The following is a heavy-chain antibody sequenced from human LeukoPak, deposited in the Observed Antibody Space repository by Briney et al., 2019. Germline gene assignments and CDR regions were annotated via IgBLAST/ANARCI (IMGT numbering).Heavy chain of an antibody. J-gene: IGHJ4*02. CDR1: GFTFSSYA. V-gene: IGHV3-23*01. D-gene: IGHD3-9*01. Sequence: PGGSLRLSCAASGFTFSSYAMSWVRQAPGKGLEWVSAISGGGGSTYYADSVKGRFTISRDNSKNTLYLQMNSLRAEDTAVYYCAKQGYDILTGYYWYYFDYWGQGTLVTVSS. CDR3: AKQGYDILTGYYWYYFDY. CDR2: ISGGGGST.